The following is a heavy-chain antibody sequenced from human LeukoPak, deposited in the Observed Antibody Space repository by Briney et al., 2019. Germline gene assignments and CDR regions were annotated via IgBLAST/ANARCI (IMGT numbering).Heavy chain of an antibody. CDR1: GYTFTSYG. CDR3: ARVGFFGELSFPPYYFDY. J-gene: IGHJ4*02. V-gene: IGHV1-18*01. CDR2: ISAYNGNT. Sequence: GASVKVSCKASGYTFTSYGISWVRQAPGQGLEWMGWISAYNGNTNYAQKVQGRVTMTTDTSTSTAYMELRSLRSDDTAVYYCARVGFFGELSFPPYYFDYWGQGTLVTVSS. D-gene: IGHD3-10*01.